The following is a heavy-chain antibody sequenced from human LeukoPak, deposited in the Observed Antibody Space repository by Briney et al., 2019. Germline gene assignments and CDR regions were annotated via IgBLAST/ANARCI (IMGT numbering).Heavy chain of an antibody. Sequence: GGALRLSCAASGCTFSSYGMHWVRQPPGKGLEWVAFIRNDGSNKYYADSVKSRFNLSRNKSKNTLDLQMSSLRAEETAVYYCAKGSHLSDYWGQGTLVTASS. CDR3: AKGSHLSDY. V-gene: IGHV3-30*02. CDR2: IRNDGSNK. J-gene: IGHJ4*02. CDR1: GCTFSSYG.